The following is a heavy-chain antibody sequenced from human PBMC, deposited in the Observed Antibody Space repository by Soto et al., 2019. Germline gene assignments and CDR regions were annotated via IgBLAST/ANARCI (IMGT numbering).Heavy chain of an antibody. V-gene: IGHV1-69*06. CDR2: IMPIFAAP. CDR3: ATGARYCSGGSCYPDD. D-gene: IGHD2-15*01. Sequence: QVQLMQSGAEVKKPGSSVKVSCKASGGTISTNVISWVRQAPGQGLEWMGEIMPIFAAPNNAQKFQGRLTITADTSTTTVYMELSSLTSEDTAVYFWATGARYCSGGSCYPDDWGQGTLVIVSS. J-gene: IGHJ4*02. CDR1: GGTISTNV.